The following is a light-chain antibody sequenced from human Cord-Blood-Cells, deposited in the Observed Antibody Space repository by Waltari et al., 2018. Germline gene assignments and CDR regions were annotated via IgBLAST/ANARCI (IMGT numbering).Light chain of an antibody. J-gene: IGKJ3*01. V-gene: IGKV3-15*01. CDR1: QSVSSN. CDR3: QQYNNWPPGLFT. Sequence: EIVMTQSPATLSVSPGERDTLSCRASQSVSSNLAWYQQKPGQAPRLLIYGASTRATGIPARFSGSGSGTEFTLTISSLQSEDFAVYYCQQYNNWPPGLFTFGPGTKVEIK. CDR2: GAS.